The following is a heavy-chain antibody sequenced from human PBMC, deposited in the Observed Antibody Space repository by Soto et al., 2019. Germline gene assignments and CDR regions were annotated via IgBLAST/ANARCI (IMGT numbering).Heavy chain of an antibody. CDR2: INAGNGNT. D-gene: IGHD4-17*01. V-gene: IGHV1-3*01. CDR3: ARGPTTVTTLHCFDP. Sequence: GASVKVSCKASGYTFTSYAMHWVRQAPGQRLEWMGWINAGNGNTKYSQKFQGRVTITRDTSASTAYMELSSLRSEDTAVYYCARGPTTVTTLHCFDPWGQGTLVTVSS. CDR1: GYTFTSYA. J-gene: IGHJ5*02.